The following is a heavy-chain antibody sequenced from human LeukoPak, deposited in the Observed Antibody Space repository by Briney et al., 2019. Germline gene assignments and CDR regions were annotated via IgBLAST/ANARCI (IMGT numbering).Heavy chain of an antibody. V-gene: IGHV4-59*01. CDR2: IYYSGST. CDR3: ARGGAAAGGVFNYYYYYGMDV. Sequence: SETLSLTCTVSGGSISSYYWSWIRQPPGKGLEWIGYIYYSGSTNYNPSLKSRVTISVDTSKNQFSLKLSSVTAADTAVYYCARGGAAAGGVFNYYYYYGMDVWGQGTTVTVSS. D-gene: IGHD6-13*01. J-gene: IGHJ6*02. CDR1: GGSISSYY.